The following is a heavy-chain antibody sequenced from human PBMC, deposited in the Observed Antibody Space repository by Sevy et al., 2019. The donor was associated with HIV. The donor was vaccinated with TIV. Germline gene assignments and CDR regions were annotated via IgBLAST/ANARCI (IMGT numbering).Heavy chain of an antibody. J-gene: IGHJ4*02. CDR2: IQYDGSNK. Sequence: GGSLRLSCAASGFSFSSYGMHWVRQAPGKGLEWMSYIQYDGSNKDYGDSVKGRFTISRDNSKNTLYLQMNSLRVEDRAVFYCGKEGGGAGGDHWGQGTLVTVSS. V-gene: IGHV3-30*02. D-gene: IGHD3-10*01. CDR3: GKEGGGAGGDH. CDR1: GFSFSSYG.